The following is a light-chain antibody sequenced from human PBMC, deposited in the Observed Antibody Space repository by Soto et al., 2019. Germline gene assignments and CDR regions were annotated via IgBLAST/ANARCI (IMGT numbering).Light chain of an antibody. CDR1: SSDFGGYNY. V-gene: IGLV2-14*01. J-gene: IGLJ1*01. CDR3: SSYTSSSTLLDV. Sequence: QSVLTQPASVSGSPGQSITISCTGTSSDFGGYNYVSWYQQHPGKAPKLMIYDVSNRPSGVSNRFSGSKSGNTASLTISGLQAEDEADYYCSSYTSSSTLLDVFGTGTKVTVL. CDR2: DVS.